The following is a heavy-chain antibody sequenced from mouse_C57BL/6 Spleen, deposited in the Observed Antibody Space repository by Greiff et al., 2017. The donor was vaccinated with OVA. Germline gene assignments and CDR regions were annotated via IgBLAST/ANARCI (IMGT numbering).Heavy chain of an antibody. CDR3: TRNYYGSSSPFAY. J-gene: IGHJ3*01. V-gene: IGHV1-15*01. CDR2: IDPETGGT. Sequence: QVQLQQSGAELVRPGASVTLSCKASGYTFTDYEMHWVKQTPVHGLEWIGAIDPETGGTAYNQKFKGKAILTADKSSSTAYMELRSLTSEDSAVYYCTRNYYGSSSPFAYWGQGTLVTVSA. D-gene: IGHD1-1*01. CDR1: GYTFTDYE.